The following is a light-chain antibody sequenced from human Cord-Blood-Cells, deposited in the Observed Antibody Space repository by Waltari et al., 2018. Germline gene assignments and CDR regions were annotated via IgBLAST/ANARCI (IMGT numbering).Light chain of an antibody. CDR2: EVN. Sequence: QSALTQPPSASGSPGQSVTISCTGTSSDVGGYNYVSCYQQHPGKAPKLMIYEVNKRPSGVSDRFSGSKSGNTASLTVSGLQAEDEADYYCSSYAGSNNLVFGGGTKLTVL. CDR1: SSDVGGYNY. J-gene: IGLJ3*02. V-gene: IGLV2-8*01. CDR3: SSYAGSNNLV.